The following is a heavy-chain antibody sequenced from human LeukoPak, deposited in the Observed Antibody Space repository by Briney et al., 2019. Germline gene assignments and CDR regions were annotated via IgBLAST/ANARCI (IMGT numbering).Heavy chain of an antibody. V-gene: IGHV3-30*18. CDR3: AKVTKRNSYSSVILDK. J-gene: IGHJ4*02. D-gene: IGHD3-22*01. CDR2: ISFDGTDK. CDR1: GFSFNTYG. Sequence: PGKSLRLPCAASGFSFNTYGMHWVRQVPGKGLEWVALISFDGTDKYYGGSAKGRFAISRDNSKNTLYLQMNSLRPEDSAVYYCAKVTKRNSYSSVILDKWGQGTLVTVSS.